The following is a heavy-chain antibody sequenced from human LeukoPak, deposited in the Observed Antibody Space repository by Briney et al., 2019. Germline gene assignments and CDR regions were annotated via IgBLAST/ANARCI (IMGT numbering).Heavy chain of an antibody. D-gene: IGHD3-16*02. CDR1: GFTFSSYA. CDR3: AKIPTYYDYAWGSYRPYFDY. Sequence: PGGSLRLSCAASGFTFSSYAMSWVRQAPGKGLEWVSAISGSGGSTYYADSVKGRFTISRDNSKNTLYLQMNSLRAEDTAVYYCAKIPTYYDYAWGSYRPYFDYWGQGTLVTVSS. V-gene: IGHV3-23*01. J-gene: IGHJ4*02. CDR2: ISGSGGST.